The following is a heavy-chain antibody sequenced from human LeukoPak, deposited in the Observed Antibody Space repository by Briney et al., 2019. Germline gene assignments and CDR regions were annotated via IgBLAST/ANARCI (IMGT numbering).Heavy chain of an antibody. CDR1: GGSISSYY. V-gene: IGHV4-59*01. CDR2: IYYSGST. D-gene: IGHD6-13*01. CDR3: ARSQKQQLVPGAFDI. J-gene: IGHJ3*02. Sequence: SETLSLTCTVSGGSISSYYWSWIRQPPGKGLEWVGYIYYSGSTNYNPSLKSRVTISVDTSKNQFSLKLSSVTAADTAVYYCARSQKQQLVPGAFDIWGQGTMVTVSS.